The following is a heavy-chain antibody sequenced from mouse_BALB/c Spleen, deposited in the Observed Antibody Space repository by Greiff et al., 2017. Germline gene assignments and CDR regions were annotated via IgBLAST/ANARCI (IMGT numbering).Heavy chain of an antibody. V-gene: IGHV1-5*01. Sequence: EVQLQQSGTVLARPGASVKMSCKASGYSFTSYWMHWVKQRPGQGLEWIGAIYPGNSDTSYNQKFKGKATMTVDKSSSTAYMELARLTSEDSAIYYCARDSGNYDYYAMDYWGQGTSVTVSS. CDR2: IYPGNSDT. CDR3: ARDSGNYDYYAMDY. J-gene: IGHJ4*01. D-gene: IGHD2-1*01. CDR1: GYSFTSYW.